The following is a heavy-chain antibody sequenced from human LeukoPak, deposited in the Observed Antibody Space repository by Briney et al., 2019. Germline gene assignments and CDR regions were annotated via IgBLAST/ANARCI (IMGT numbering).Heavy chain of an antibody. V-gene: IGHV3-30*04. J-gene: IGHJ6*03. Sequence: GGSLRLSCAASGFTFSSYAMHWVRQAPGKGLEWVAVISYDGSNKYFADSVKGRFTLSRDNSKNTLYLQMNNLRAEDTAVYYCARGQRAHVEWSSYMDVWGKGTTVTVSS. CDR2: ISYDGSNK. D-gene: IGHD3-3*01. CDR1: GFTFSSYA. CDR3: ARGQRAHVEWSSYMDV.